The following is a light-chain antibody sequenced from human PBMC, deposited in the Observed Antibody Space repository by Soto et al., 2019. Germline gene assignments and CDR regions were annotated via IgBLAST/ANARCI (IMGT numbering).Light chain of an antibody. V-gene: IGKV2-30*01. CDR3: MQGTHWPPGHT. Sequence: DVVMTQSPLSLPVTLGQPASISCRSSQSLVYSDGNTYLTWFQQRPGQSTRRLIYKVSNRDSWVPDRFSGSGSGTDFTLKISRVEAEDVGVYYCMQGTHWPPGHTFGQGTKLEI. J-gene: IGKJ2*01. CDR2: KVS. CDR1: QSLVYSDGNTY.